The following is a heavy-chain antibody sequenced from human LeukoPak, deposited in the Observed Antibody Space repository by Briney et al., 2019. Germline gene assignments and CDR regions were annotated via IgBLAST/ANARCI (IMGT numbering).Heavy chain of an antibody. D-gene: IGHD6-13*01. CDR1: GYSISSGYY. Sequence: SETLSLTCAVSGYSISSGYYWGWIRPPPGKGLEWIGRIYHSGSTYYNPSLKSRVTISVDTSKNQFSLKLSSVTAADTAVYYCARVGIAAAGTLSPYYGMDVWGKGTTVTVSS. V-gene: IGHV4-38-2*01. J-gene: IGHJ6*04. CDR3: ARVGIAAAGTLSPYYGMDV. CDR2: IYHSGST.